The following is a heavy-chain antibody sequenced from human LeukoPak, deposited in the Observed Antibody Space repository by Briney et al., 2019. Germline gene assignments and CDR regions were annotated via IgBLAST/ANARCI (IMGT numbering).Heavy chain of an antibody. V-gene: IGHV1-2*02. CDR2: ISPNSGGT. CDR3: ARGLMRSGSYSNWFDP. Sequence: ASVKVSCKASGYTFTGYYMHWVRQAPGQGLEWMGWISPNSGGTNYAQKFQGRVTMTRDTSISTAYMELSRLRSDDTAVYYCARGLMRSGSYSNWFDPWGQGTLVTVSS. D-gene: IGHD1-26*01. CDR1: GYTFTGYY. J-gene: IGHJ5*02.